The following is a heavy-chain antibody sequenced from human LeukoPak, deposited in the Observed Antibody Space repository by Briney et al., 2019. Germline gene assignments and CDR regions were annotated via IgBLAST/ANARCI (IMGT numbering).Heavy chain of an antibody. CDR3: ARDLSDYGSQDAFDI. CDR1: GFTFTSSA. V-gene: IGHV1-58*02. Sequence: SVKVSCKASGFTFTSSAMQWVRQARGQRLEWIGWIVVGSGNTNYAQKFQERVTITRDMSTSTAYMELSSLRSEDTAVYYCARDLSDYGSQDAFDIWGQGTMVTVSS. CDR2: IVVGSGNT. D-gene: IGHD4-17*01. J-gene: IGHJ3*02.